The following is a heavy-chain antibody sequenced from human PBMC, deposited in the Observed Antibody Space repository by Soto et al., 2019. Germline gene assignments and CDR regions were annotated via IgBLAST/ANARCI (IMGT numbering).Heavy chain of an antibody. CDR1: GFTFSSYG. Sequence: PGGSLRLSCAASGFTFSSYGMHWVRQAPGKGLEWVAVIWYGGSNKYYADSVKGGFTISRATYKNTLYLQMNSLRAEDTAEYYCKGGWGPVGYEVPFDIWGQGKIVPVSS. CDR3: KGGWGPVGYEVPFDI. CDR2: IWYGGSNK. D-gene: IGHD2-8*02. J-gene: IGHJ3*02. V-gene: IGHV3-33*01.